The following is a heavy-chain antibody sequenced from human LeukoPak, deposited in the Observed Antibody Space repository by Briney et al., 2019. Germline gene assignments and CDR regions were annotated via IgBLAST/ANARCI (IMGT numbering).Heavy chain of an antibody. CDR3: ARGFSNYYYYYMDV. V-gene: IGHV1-8*01. CDR1: GYTFTSYD. D-gene: IGHD2/OR15-2a*01. Sequence: ASVKVSCKASGYTFTSYDINWVRQAPGQGLEWMGWMNPNSGNTGYAQKFQGRVTMTRNTSISTAYMELSSLRSEDTAVYYCARGFSNYYYYYMDVWGKGTTVTISS. CDR2: MNPNSGNT. J-gene: IGHJ6*03.